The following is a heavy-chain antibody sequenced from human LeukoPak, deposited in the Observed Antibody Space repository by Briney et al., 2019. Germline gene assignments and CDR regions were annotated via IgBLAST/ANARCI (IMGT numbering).Heavy chain of an antibody. CDR3: AREGGTIEIGEFDY. J-gene: IGHJ4*02. CDR1: GFTFSSYA. CDR2: ISGSGGST. Sequence: GGSLRLSCAASGFTFSSYAMSWVRQAPGKGLEWVSAISGSGGSTYYADSVKGRCTTSRDNSKKAVYLQMNSLRAEDTAVYYCAREGGTIEIGEFDYWGRGTLVTVSS. D-gene: IGHD3-16*02. V-gene: IGHV3-23*01.